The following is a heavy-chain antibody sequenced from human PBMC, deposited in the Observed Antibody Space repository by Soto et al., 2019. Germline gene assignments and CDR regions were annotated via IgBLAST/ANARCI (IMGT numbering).Heavy chain of an antibody. V-gene: IGHV4-31*03. CDR3: ARADDSSGYYPSYFDY. D-gene: IGHD3-22*01. Sequence: SETLSLTCTVSGGSISSGGYYWSWIRQHPGKGLEWIGYIYYSGSTYYNPSLKSRVTISVDTSKNQFSLKLSSVTAADTAVYYCARADDSSGYYPSYFDYWGQGTLVTVSS. CDR1: GGSISSGGYY. CDR2: IYYSGST. J-gene: IGHJ4*02.